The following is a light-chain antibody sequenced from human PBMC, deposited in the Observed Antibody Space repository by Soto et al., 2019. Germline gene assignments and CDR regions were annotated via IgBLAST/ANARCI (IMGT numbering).Light chain of an antibody. J-gene: IGKJ1*01. CDR1: QSVSSNF. CDR2: DAS. CDR3: QQFGSSPRT. Sequence: EIVLTQSPGTLSLSPGERATLSCRASQSVSSNFLAWYQQKPGQAPRLLIYDASNRATGIPDRFSGSGSGTDFTLTISTLEPEDFAVYYCQQFGSSPRTFGQGTKVDIK. V-gene: IGKV3-20*01.